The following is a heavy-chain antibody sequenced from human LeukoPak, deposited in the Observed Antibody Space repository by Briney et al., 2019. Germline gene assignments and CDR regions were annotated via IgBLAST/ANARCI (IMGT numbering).Heavy chain of an antibody. D-gene: IGHD6-13*01. V-gene: IGHV3-20*04. CDR3: ARVSGYSSSWYPFDY. Sequence: GGSLRLSCAASGSTFDDYGMSWVRQAPGKGLEWVSGINWNGGSTGYADSVKGRFTISRDNAKNSLYLQMNSLRAEDTALYYCARVSGYSSSWYPFDYWGQGTLVTVSS. CDR2: INWNGGST. J-gene: IGHJ4*02. CDR1: GSTFDDYG.